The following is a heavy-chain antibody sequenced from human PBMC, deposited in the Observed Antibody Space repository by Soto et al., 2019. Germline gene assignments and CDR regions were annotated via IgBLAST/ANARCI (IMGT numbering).Heavy chain of an antibody. D-gene: IGHD1-26*01. CDR3: ARSLGGAVLGYYYYYAMDV. CDR2: IYYSGST. CDR1: GGSISSYY. V-gene: IGHV4-59*01. J-gene: IGHJ6*02. Sequence: PSETLSLTCTVPGGSISSYYWSWIRQPPGKGLEWIGYIYYSGSTNYNPSLKSRVTISVDTFKMQFSLRLSSVTAADTAVYYCARSLGGAVLGYYYYYAMDVWGQGTTVTVSS.